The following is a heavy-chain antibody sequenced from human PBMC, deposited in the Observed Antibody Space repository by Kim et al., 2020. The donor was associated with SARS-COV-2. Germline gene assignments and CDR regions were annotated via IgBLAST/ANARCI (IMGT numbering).Heavy chain of an antibody. CDR2: IYYSGST. CDR3: ARHTGGLSYYDFWSGYDQGY. Sequence: SETLSLTCTVSGGSISSSSYYWGWIRQPPGKGLEWIGSIYYSGSTYYNPSLKSRVTISVDTSKNQFSLKLSSVTAADTAVYYCARHTGGLSYYDFWSGYDQGYWGQGTLVTVSS. CDR1: GGSISSSSYY. V-gene: IGHV4-39*01. J-gene: IGHJ4*02. D-gene: IGHD3-3*01.